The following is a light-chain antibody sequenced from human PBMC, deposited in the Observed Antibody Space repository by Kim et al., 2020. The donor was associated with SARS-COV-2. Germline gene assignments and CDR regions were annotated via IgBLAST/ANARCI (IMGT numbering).Light chain of an antibody. CDR2: EAS. Sequence: SPGERVTLSCGASQSVSSNLAWYQQKPGQAPRLLIYEASTRATGIPARFGGSGSGTQFTLTISSLQSEDVALYYCLQYNNWPPLTFGGGTKVDIK. CDR1: QSVSSN. CDR3: LQYNNWPPLT. V-gene: IGKV3-15*01. J-gene: IGKJ4*01.